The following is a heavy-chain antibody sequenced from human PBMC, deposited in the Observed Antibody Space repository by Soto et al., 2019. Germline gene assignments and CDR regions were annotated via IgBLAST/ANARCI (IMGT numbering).Heavy chain of an antibody. V-gene: IGHV4-31*03. CDR2: IYYSGST. CDR1: GGSISSGGYY. D-gene: IGHD3-22*01. Sequence: SETLSLTCTVSGGSISSGGYYWSWIRQHPGKGLEWIGYIYYSGSTYYNPSLKSRVTISVDTSKNQFSLKLSSVTAADTAVYYCARAQVREDDDSSGYYNWFDPWGQGTLVNVSS. J-gene: IGHJ5*02. CDR3: ARAQVREDDDSSGYYNWFDP.